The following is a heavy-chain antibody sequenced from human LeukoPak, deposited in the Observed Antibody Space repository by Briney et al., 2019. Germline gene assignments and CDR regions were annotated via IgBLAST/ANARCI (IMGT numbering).Heavy chain of an antibody. J-gene: IGHJ3*02. CDR3: ARDVVGATNDAFDI. CDR2: ISSSSSYI. Sequence: PGGSLRLSCAASGFTFSSYSMNWVRQAPGKGLEWVSSISSSSSYIYYADSVKGRFTISRDNAKNSLYLRMNSLRAEDTAVYYCARDVVGATNDAFDIWGQGTMVTVSS. V-gene: IGHV3-21*01. CDR1: GFTFSSYS. D-gene: IGHD1-26*01.